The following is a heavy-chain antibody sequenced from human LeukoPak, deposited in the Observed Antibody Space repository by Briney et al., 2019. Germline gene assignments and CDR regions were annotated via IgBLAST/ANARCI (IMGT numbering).Heavy chain of an antibody. Sequence: SETLSLTCTVSGDSISSGNSYWAWIRQHPQKGLEWIGYIYHSGSTYYNPSLKSRLTQSVDTSKNQFSLKLTSVTVADTAVYYCARVMLFYFGSGTYRYFGSWGQGTRVTVSS. CDR1: GDSISSGNSY. D-gene: IGHD3-10*01. CDR3: ARVMLFYFGSGTYRYFGS. CDR2: IYHSGST. V-gene: IGHV4-31*03. J-gene: IGHJ4*02.